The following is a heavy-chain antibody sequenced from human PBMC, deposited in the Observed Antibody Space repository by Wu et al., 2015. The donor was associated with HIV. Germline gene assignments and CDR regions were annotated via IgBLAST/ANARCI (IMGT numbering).Heavy chain of an antibody. CDR3: ARVYSSTWYDAFDM. CDR2: IIPLFDTA. CDR1: GGTFSSFA. J-gene: IGHJ3*02. Sequence: QVQLVQSGAEVKKPGSSVKVSCKASGGTFSSFAISWVRQAPGQGLEWVGGIIPLFDTANSAQKFQGRVTITADDSTSTAYMELSSLRSEDTGMYYCARVYSSTWYDAFDMVGPRDNGHRLF. D-gene: IGHD6-13*01. V-gene: IGHV1-69*12.